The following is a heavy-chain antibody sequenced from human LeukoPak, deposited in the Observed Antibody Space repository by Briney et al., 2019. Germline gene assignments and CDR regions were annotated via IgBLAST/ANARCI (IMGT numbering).Heavy chain of an antibody. CDR1: GYTFTGYY. D-gene: IGHD3-22*01. J-gene: IGHJ3*02. CDR2: INPNSGGT. Sequence: ASVKVSCKASGYTFTGYYMHWVRQAPGQGLEWMGWINPNSGGTNYAQKFQGWVTMTRDTSISTAYMELSRLRSDDTAVYYCARKGDSSGYPGAFDIWGQGTVVTVSS. V-gene: IGHV1-2*04. CDR3: ARKGDSSGYPGAFDI.